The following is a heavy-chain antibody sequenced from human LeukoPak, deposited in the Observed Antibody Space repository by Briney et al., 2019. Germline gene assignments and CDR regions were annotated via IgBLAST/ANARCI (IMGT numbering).Heavy chain of an antibody. D-gene: IGHD6-13*01. CDR1: GDSVSSNSAA. CDR2: TYYRSKWYN. J-gene: IGHJ4*02. Sequence: SQTLSLTCAISGDSVSSNSAAWNWIRQSPSRGLEWLGRTYYRSKWYNDYAVSVKSRITINPDTSKNQFSLQLNSVTPEDTAVYYCAREGEYSSSWDGGGLVIDYWGQGTLVTVSS. CDR3: AREGEYSSSWDGGGLVIDY. V-gene: IGHV6-1*01.